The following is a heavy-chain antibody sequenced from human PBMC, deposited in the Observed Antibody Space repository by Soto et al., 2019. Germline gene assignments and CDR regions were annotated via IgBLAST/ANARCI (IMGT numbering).Heavy chain of an antibody. CDR2: INGYNGNT. CDR1: GYTFTTYG. Sequence: ASVKVSCKASGYTFTTYGISWVRQAPGQGLEWMGWINGYNGNTDYPQKIQGRVTMTTDTSTSTAYMELRSLRSDDTAVYYCAREGSAPYYYYGMDVWGQGTTVTVSS. J-gene: IGHJ6*02. CDR3: AREGSAPYYYYGMDV. D-gene: IGHD6-19*01. V-gene: IGHV1-18*01.